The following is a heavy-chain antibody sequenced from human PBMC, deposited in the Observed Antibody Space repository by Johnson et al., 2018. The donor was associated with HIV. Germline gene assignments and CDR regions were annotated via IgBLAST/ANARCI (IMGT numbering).Heavy chain of an antibody. CDR3: AKIPGANWGSPDDFDV. D-gene: IGHD7-27*01. CDR2: ISYDETND. J-gene: IGHJ3*01. Sequence: QLVESGGGVVRPGRSLRLSCAVSGLTFSNYPMHWVRQAPGKGLDWVAVISYDETNDYYADSVKGRFTISRDNSKDTLYLEMNSLRVEDTAVYYCAKIPGANWGSPDDFDVWGQGTMVTVSS. CDR1: GLTFSNYP. V-gene: IGHV3-30*18.